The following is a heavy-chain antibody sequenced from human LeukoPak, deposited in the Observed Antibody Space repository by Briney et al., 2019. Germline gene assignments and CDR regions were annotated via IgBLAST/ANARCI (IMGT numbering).Heavy chain of an antibody. CDR1: GFTVSSNY. CDR2: IYSGGST. V-gene: IGHV3-53*01. J-gene: IGHJ4*02. Sequence: GGSLRLSCAASGFTVSSNYMSWVRQAPGKGLEWVSVIYSGGSTYYADSVKGRFTISRDNSKNTLYLQMNSLRAEDTAVYYCAKDSGLYVDTTMANWGQGTLVTVSS. CDR3: AKDSGLYVDTTMAN. D-gene: IGHD5-18*01.